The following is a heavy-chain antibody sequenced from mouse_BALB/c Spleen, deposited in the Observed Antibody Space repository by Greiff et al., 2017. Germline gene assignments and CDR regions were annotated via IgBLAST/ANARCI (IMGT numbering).Heavy chain of an antibody. D-gene: IGHD6-1*01. J-gene: IGHJ2*01. CDR1: GISITTGNYR. CDR2: IYYSGTI. CDR3: ARERGSYFDY. Sequence: EVKLVESGPGLVKPSQTVSLTCTVTGISITTGNYRWSWIRQFPGNKLEWIGYIYYSGTITYNPSLTSRTTITRDTSKNQFFLEMNSLTAEDTATYYCARERGSYFDYWGQGTTLTVSS. V-gene: IGHV3-5*02.